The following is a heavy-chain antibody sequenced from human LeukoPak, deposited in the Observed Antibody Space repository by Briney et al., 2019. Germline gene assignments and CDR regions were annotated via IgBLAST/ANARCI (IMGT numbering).Heavy chain of an antibody. D-gene: IGHD1-7*01. CDR2: ISSSGNYA. CDR1: GFTFGDYY. Sequence: GGSLRLSCAASGFTFGDYYMSWIRQAPGKGLEWVSYISSSGNYANYADSVKGRFTISRDNGKKSLNLQMESLRAEDMAVYYCARVGRTSVGFDDWGQGTVVTVSS. J-gene: IGHJ4*02. V-gene: IGHV3-11*05. CDR3: ARVGRTSVGFDD.